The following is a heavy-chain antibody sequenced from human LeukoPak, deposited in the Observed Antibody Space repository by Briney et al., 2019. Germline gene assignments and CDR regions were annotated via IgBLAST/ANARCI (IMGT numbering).Heavy chain of an antibody. Sequence: SETLSLTCAVYGGSFSGHYWSWIRRPPGKGLEWIGEMNHSGSTNYNPSRRSRLSMSVDTSKNQFSLKLSSVTAADTAVYYCARVFSLNYYDSSDYYFDYWGQGTLVTVSS. CDR2: MNHSGST. CDR3: ARVFSLNYYDSSDYYFDY. CDR1: GGSFSGHY. D-gene: IGHD3-22*01. V-gene: IGHV4-34*01. J-gene: IGHJ4*02.